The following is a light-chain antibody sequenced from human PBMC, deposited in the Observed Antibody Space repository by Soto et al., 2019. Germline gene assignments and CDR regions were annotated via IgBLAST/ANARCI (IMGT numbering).Light chain of an antibody. Sequence: EIVLTQSPATLPLSPGERATLSCRASQSVSSYLAWYQQIPGQAPRLLIYDASNRTTGVPARFSGSGSRTDFTVTISSLEAEDFAVYYCHQRSTWPNLTLGGRTKVEIK. CDR1: QSVSSY. J-gene: IGKJ4*01. V-gene: IGKV3-11*01. CDR2: DAS. CDR3: HQRSTWPNLT.